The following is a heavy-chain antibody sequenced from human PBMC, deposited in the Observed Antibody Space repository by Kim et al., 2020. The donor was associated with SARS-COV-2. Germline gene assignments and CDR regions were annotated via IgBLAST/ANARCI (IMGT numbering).Heavy chain of an antibody. Sequence: YNPSRKSRVTISGDTSKNQFSLKLSAVTAADTAVYYCARGYDSSGYLGYWGQGTLVTVSS. J-gene: IGHJ4*02. D-gene: IGHD3-22*01. CDR3: ARGYDSSGYLGY. V-gene: IGHV4-39*01.